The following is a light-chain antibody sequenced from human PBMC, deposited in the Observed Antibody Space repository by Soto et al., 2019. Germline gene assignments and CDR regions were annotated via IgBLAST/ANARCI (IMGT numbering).Light chain of an antibody. J-gene: IGKJ1*01. CDR1: QSISSW. CDR2: KAS. Sequence: DIQMTQSPSTLSASLGDRVTITCRASQSISSWLAWYQQKPGKAPKLLTYKASSLESGVPSRFSGSGSGTEFTLTISSLQPDDFATYYCQQYNSYSRTFXQGTKVDIK. CDR3: QQYNSYSRT. V-gene: IGKV1-5*03.